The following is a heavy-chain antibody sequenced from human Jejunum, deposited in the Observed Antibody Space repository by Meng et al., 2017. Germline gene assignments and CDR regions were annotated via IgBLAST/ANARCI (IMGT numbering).Heavy chain of an antibody. Sequence: QPQLQESGAGLVKASETLSLTCTVPGDSISNTYDYWGWIRQPPGKGLDWIGTISFFGSTYYTPSLTGRVTISVDTSKNQFSLKLSSVTAADTAVYYCARHDLFTIWGQGTLVTVSS. J-gene: IGHJ4*02. CDR1: GDSISNTYDY. CDR2: ISFFGST. V-gene: IGHV4-39*01. D-gene: IGHD3-10*01. CDR3: ARHDLFTI.